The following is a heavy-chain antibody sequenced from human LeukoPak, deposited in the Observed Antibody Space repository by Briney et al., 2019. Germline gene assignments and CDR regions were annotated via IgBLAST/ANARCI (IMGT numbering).Heavy chain of an antibody. V-gene: IGHV4-34*01. Sequence: SETLSLTCAVYGGSFSGYYWSWIRQPPGKGLEWIGEINHSGSTNYNPPLKSRVTISVDTSKNQFSLKLSSVTAADTAVYYCASSRYYYDSSGYYWNFNWFDPWGQGTLVTVSS. D-gene: IGHD3-22*01. CDR3: ASSRYYYDSSGYYWNFNWFDP. CDR1: GGSFSGYY. CDR2: INHSGST. J-gene: IGHJ5*02.